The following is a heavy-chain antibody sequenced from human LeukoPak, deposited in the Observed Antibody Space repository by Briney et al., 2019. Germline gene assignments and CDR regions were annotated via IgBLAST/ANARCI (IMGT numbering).Heavy chain of an antibody. Sequence: PGGSLRLSCAASGFTFSSYAMSWVRQAPGKGLEWVSAISGSGGSTYYADSVKGRFTISRDNSKNTLYLRMNSLRAEDTAVYYCAKDPIVGATSWYYFDYWGQGTLVTVSS. CDR2: ISGSGGST. CDR3: AKDPIVGATSWYYFDY. V-gene: IGHV3-23*01. CDR1: GFTFSSYA. D-gene: IGHD1-26*01. J-gene: IGHJ4*02.